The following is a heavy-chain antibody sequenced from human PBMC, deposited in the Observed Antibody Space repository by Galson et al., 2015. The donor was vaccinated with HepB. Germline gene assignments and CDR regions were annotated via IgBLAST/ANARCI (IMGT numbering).Heavy chain of an antibody. J-gene: IGHJ4*02. CDR2: ISSNGGST. V-gene: IGHV3-64*01. CDR3: ARRRSGWYVDD. D-gene: IGHD6-13*01. Sequence: SLRLSCAASGFTFGSYTMHWVRQAPGKGLEHVSIISSNGGSTSYANSVRGRFTISRDNSKNTLFLQMDSLRAEDMAVYFCARRRSGWYVDDWGQGTLVTVSS. CDR1: GFTFGSYT.